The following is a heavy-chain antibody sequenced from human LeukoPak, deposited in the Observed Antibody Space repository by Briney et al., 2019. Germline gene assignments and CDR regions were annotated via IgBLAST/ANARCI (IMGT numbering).Heavy chain of an antibody. V-gene: IGHV4-59*01. CDR1: GGSISSYY. J-gene: IGHJ6*04. Sequence: SETLSLTCTVSGGSISSYYWSWIRQPPGKGLEWIGYIYYSGSTNYNPSLKSRVTISVDTSKNQFSLKLSSVTAADTAVYYCARRGYYDILTGYYSYYYYYGMDVRGKGTTVTVSS. CDR3: ARRGYYDILTGYYSYYYYYGMDV. CDR2: IYYSGST. D-gene: IGHD3-9*01.